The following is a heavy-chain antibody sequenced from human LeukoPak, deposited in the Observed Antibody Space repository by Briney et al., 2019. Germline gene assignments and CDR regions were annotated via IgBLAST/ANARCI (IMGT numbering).Heavy chain of an antibody. CDR1: GFTFSSYA. CDR3: ARDLEPYADGYNYID. CDR2: ISGSGGST. D-gene: IGHD5-24*01. Sequence: LPGGSLRLSCAASGFTFSSYAMSWVRQAPGKGLEWVSAISGSGGSTYYADSVKGRFTISRDNAKNSLYLQMNSLRAEDTAVYYCARDLEPYADGYNYIDWGQGTLVTVSS. V-gene: IGHV3-23*01. J-gene: IGHJ4*02.